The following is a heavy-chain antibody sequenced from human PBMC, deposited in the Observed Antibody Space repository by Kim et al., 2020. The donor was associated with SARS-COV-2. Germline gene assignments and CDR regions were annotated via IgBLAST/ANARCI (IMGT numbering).Heavy chain of an antibody. CDR2: INHSGST. Sequence: SETLSLTCAVYGGSFSGYYWSWIRQPPGKGLEWIGEINHSGSTNYNPSLKSRVTISVDTSKNQFSLKLSSVTAADTAVYYCARGLASYGYSFGYWGQGTLVTVSS. CDR3: ARGLASYGYSFGY. D-gene: IGHD4-17*01. CDR1: GGSFSGYY. J-gene: IGHJ4*02. V-gene: IGHV4-34*01.